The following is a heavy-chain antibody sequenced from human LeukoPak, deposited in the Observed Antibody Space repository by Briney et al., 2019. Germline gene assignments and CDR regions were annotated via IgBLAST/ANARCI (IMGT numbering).Heavy chain of an antibody. Sequence: GRSLRLSCAASGFTFSSYGMHWVRQAPGKGLEWVAVIWYDGSNKYYADSVKGRFTISRDNSKNTLYLQMNSLRAEDTAVYYCARDHHTITDYYYGMDVWGKGTTVTVFS. CDR2: IWYDGSNK. D-gene: IGHD1-14*01. J-gene: IGHJ6*04. V-gene: IGHV3-33*01. CDR3: ARDHHTITDYYYGMDV. CDR1: GFTFSSYG.